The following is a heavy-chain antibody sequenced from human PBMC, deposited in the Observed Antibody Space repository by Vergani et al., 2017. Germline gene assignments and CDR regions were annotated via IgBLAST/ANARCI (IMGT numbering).Heavy chain of an antibody. J-gene: IGHJ4*02. CDR2: IWYDGSNK. Sequence: QVQLVESGGGVVQPGRSLRLSCAASGFTFSSYAMSWVRQAPGKGLEWVAVIWYDGSNKYYADSVKGRFTISRDNSKNTLYLQMNSLRAEDTAVYYCARGAFASLSFDYWGQGTLVTVSS. CDR1: GFTFSSYA. V-gene: IGHV3-33*08. CDR3: ARGAFASLSFDY. D-gene: IGHD2-21*01.